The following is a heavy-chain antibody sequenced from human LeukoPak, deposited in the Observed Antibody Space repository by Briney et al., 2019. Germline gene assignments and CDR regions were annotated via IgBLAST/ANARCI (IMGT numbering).Heavy chain of an antibody. Sequence: SVKVSCKASGYTFTSYGISWVRQARGQRLEWIGWIIVGSGATKCAQDFQERVTITRDLSTSTLYMELRSLTSEDTAVYYCAADLSNPRMGASYLDSWGQGTLVTVSS. CDR1: GYTFTSYG. CDR3: AADLSNPRMGASYLDS. CDR2: IIVGSGAT. D-gene: IGHD3-16*01. V-gene: IGHV1-58*02. J-gene: IGHJ4*02.